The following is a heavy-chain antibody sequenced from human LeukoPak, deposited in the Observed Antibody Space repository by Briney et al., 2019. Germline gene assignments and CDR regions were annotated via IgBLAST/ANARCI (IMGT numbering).Heavy chain of an antibody. V-gene: IGHV3-23*01. CDR2: ISGNDGST. Sequence: GGSLRLSCAASGFTFSSYVMSWVRQAPGKGPEWVSLISGNDGSTYYADSVKGRFTISRDNSKNTLYLQMSSLRADDTAVYYCVRRSVTTFDYWGQGTLVTVSS. CDR3: VRRSVTTFDY. CDR1: GFTFSSYV. D-gene: IGHD4-17*01. J-gene: IGHJ4*02.